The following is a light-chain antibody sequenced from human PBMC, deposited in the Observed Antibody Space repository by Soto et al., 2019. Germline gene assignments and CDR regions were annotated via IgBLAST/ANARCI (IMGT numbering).Light chain of an antibody. CDR3: QQLNSYPIT. J-gene: IGKJ5*01. CDR2: SAS. CDR1: QGISSQ. Sequence: IQLTQSPSSLSASVGDRVTITCRAGQGISSQLAWYQQKPGKAPNLLIYSASALQSGVPSRFSGSGSGTDFTLTISSLQPEDFATYYCQQLNSYPITCGQGTRMEIK. V-gene: IGKV1-9*01.